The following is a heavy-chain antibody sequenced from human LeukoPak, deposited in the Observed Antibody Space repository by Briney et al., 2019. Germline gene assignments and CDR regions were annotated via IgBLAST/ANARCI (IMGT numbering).Heavy chain of an antibody. J-gene: IGHJ3*02. CDR2: IIPIFGTA. D-gene: IGHD3-10*01. Sequence: SVKVSCKASGGTFSSYAISWVRQAPGQGLEWMGGIIPIFGTANYAQKFQGRVTITADKSTSTAYMELSSLRSEDTAMYYCARFGSGTDFDAFDIWGQGTMVTVSS. CDR1: GGTFSSYA. CDR3: ARFGSGTDFDAFDI. V-gene: IGHV1-69*06.